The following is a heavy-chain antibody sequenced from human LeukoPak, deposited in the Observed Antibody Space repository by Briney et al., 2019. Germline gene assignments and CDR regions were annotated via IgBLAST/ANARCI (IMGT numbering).Heavy chain of an antibody. D-gene: IGHD3-10*01. J-gene: IGHJ4*02. CDR1: GYTFSGTGWY. CDR3: ARDGPAQMVDLDY. Sequence: GASAKVSCKASGYTFSGTGWYLYWLRQAPGQGLECMGWIHPNNGDTAYAQKFEGRVAMTRDTSISTAYMELRRLRPDDTAVYFCARDGPAQMVDLDYWGQGTLVTVSS. V-gene: IGHV1-2*02. CDR2: IHPNNGDT.